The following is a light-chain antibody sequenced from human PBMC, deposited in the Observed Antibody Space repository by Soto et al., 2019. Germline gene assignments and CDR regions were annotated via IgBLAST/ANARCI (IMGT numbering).Light chain of an antibody. CDR2: DAS. CDR3: QQYNSYPRT. CDR1: QSISSW. V-gene: IGKV1-5*01. J-gene: IGKJ1*01. Sequence: DIQITQSPSTLSASVRDRVTITCRASQSISSWLAWYQQKPGKAPKLLIYDASSLESGVPSRFSGSGSGTEFTLTISSLQPDDFATYYCQQYNSYPRTFGQGTKVDIK.